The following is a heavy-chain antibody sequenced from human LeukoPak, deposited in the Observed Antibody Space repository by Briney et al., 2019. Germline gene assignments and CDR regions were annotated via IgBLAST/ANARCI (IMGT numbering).Heavy chain of an antibody. D-gene: IGHD2-15*01. J-gene: IGHJ4*02. CDR2: IYTSGST. CDR3: AREGRYCSGGSCPIDY. V-gene: IGHV4-61*02. CDR1: GGSISSGSYY. Sequence: SETLSLTCTVSGGSISSGSYYWSWIRQPAGKGLAWIGRIYTSGSTNYNPSLKSRVTISVDTSKNQFSLKLSSVTAADTAVYYCAREGRYCSGGSCPIDYWGQGTLVTVSS.